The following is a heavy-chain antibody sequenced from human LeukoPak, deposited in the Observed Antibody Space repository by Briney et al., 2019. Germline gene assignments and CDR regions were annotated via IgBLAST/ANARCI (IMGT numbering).Heavy chain of an antibody. Sequence: GGSLRLSCAASGCTVSSNYMSWVRQAPGRGLECVSVIYSGGSTYYADSVKGRFTISRDNSKNTLYLQMNSLRAEDTAVYYCATRRGRSSGYYPPSYWGQGTLVTVSS. CDR2: IYSGGST. CDR3: ATRRGRSSGYYPPSY. J-gene: IGHJ4*02. CDR1: GCTVSSNY. D-gene: IGHD3-22*01. V-gene: IGHV3-53*01.